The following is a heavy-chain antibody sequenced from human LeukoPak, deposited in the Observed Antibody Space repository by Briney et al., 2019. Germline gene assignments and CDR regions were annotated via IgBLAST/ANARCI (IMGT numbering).Heavy chain of an antibody. CDR2: IYYSGST. CDR3: ARLRRLVWELGN. V-gene: IGHV4-39*01. D-gene: IGHD1-26*01. Sequence: SETLSLTCTVSGGSISSSSYYWGWIRQPPGKGLEWMGSIYYSGSTYYNPSLKSRVTISLDTSKNQFSLKLSSVTAADTAVYYCARLRRLVWELGNWGQGTLVTVSS. J-gene: IGHJ4*02. CDR1: GGSISSSSYY.